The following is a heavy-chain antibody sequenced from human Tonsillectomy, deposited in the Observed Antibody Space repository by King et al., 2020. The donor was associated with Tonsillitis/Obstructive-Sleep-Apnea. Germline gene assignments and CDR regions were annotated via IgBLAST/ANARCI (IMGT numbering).Heavy chain of an antibody. D-gene: IGHD2-2*01. CDR1: GGSFSGYY. V-gene: IGHV4-34*01. J-gene: IGHJ5*02. CDR2: IKHSGST. CDR3: ARGSVVVVPAAIVWWFDP. Sequence: VQLQQWGAGLLKPSETLSLTCAVYGGSFSGYYWSWIRQPPGKGLEWIGEIKHSGSTNYNPSLKSRVTISVDTSKNQFSLKLTSVTAADTAVYYCARGSVVVVPAAIVWWFDPWGQGTLVTVSS.